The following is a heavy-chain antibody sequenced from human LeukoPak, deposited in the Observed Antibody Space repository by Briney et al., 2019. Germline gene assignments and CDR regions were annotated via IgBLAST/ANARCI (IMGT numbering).Heavy chain of an antibody. Sequence: PSETLSLTCTVSGGSISSYYWSWIRQPPGKGLEWIATIYYSGSTIYTPSLKSRLAISRDTSSDQFSLRLTSVTAADTAVYYCARAPIVVVSTPSFDTWGQGILVTVSS. CDR3: ARAPIVVVSTPSFDT. CDR2: IYYSGST. CDR1: GGSISSYY. D-gene: IGHD3-22*01. V-gene: IGHV4-59*12. J-gene: IGHJ4*02.